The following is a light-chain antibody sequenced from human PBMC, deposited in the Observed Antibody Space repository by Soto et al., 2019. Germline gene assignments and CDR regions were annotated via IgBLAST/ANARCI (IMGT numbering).Light chain of an antibody. CDR3: QQYGTSPRT. J-gene: IGKJ1*01. Sequence: EIVLTQSPGTLSLSPGDRATLSCRASQSVSSNYLAWYQQKPGQPPRLLIYLASIRATGIPDRFSGSGSGTDFTLTIRRLEPEDFGVYYCQQYGTSPRTFGQGTKVEIK. CDR2: LAS. V-gene: IGKV3-20*01. CDR1: QSVSSNY.